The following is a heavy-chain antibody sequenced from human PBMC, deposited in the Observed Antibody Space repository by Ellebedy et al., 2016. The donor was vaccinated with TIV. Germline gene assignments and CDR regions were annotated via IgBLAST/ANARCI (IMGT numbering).Heavy chain of an antibody. CDR3: AKRPRSYDSSGYYFVY. V-gene: IGHV3-23*01. Sequence: GESLKISXAASGFTFSSYAMSWVRQAPGKGLEWVSAISGSGGSTYYADSVKGRFTISRDNSKNTLYLQMNSLRAEDTAVYYCAKRPRSYDSSGYYFVYWGQGTLVTVSS. CDR1: GFTFSSYA. CDR2: ISGSGGST. J-gene: IGHJ4*02. D-gene: IGHD3-22*01.